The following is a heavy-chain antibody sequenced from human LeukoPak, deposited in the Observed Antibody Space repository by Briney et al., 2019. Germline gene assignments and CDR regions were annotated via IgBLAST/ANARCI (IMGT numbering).Heavy chain of an antibody. D-gene: IGHD6-13*01. CDR2: ISDSGANT. CDR3: AKDRTSSPAGY. J-gene: IGHJ4*02. CDR1: GFTFSSSP. Sequence: PGGSLRLSCAASGFTFSSSPMSWGRQAPGKGLEWVSGISDSGANTYYADSVKGRLTISRDNSKNTLYLQMNSLRAEDTAVYYCAKDRTSSPAGYWGQGTLVTVSS. V-gene: IGHV3-23*01.